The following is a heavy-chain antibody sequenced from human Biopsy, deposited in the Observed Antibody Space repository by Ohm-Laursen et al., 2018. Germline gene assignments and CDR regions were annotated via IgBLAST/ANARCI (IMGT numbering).Heavy chain of an antibody. CDR1: GFTVNDHA. V-gene: IGHV3-9*01. Sequence: SLRLSCTASGFTVNDHAMHWVRQPPGKGLEWVSGISWDSGRIGYADSVKGRFTVSRDNAKKSLFLKRNSLRPEDRALYYSKKDLIPAGTDVWGQGTTVTVSS. J-gene: IGHJ6*02. CDR2: ISWDSGRI. CDR3: KKDLIPAGTDV. D-gene: IGHD2-21*01.